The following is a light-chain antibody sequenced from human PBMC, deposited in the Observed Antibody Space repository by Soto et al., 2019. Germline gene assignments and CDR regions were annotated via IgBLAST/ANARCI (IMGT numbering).Light chain of an antibody. CDR1: NIVSKN. CDR2: RDS. Sequence: SYELTQPLSMSVALGQTARITCGGNNIVSKNVHWYQQKPGQAPVLVMYRDSNRPSGIPERFSGSNSGNTATLSISRTQAGDEADYYCQVWDSSSEGVVFGGGTKLTVL. J-gene: IGLJ2*01. V-gene: IGLV3-9*01. CDR3: QVWDSSSEGVV.